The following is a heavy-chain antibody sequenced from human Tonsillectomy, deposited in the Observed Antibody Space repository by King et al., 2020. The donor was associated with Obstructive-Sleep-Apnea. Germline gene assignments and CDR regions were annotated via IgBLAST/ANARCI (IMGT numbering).Heavy chain of an antibody. CDR1: VFNFDDYG. CDR2: ISWKSGSI. CDR3: AKSFSSGWYVPFDF. J-gene: IGHJ4*02. D-gene: IGHD6-19*01. Sequence: VQLVESGGALVQPGRSLRLSCAASVFNFDDYGMHWVRQAPGKGLDWVSGISWKSGSIGYASSLKGRFTISRDNAKNSLYLQMDSLRPEDTALYYCAKSFSSGWYVPFDFWGQGTLVTVSS. V-gene: IGHV3-9*01.